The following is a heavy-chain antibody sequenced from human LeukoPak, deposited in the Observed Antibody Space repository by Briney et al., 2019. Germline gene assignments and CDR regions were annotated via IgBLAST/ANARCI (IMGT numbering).Heavy chain of an antibody. CDR1: GYTFTSYG. CDR3: ARDRGTVTTLSWFDP. Sequence: ASVKVSCKASGYTFTSYGISWVRQAPGQGLEWMGWISAYNGNTNYAQKLQGRVTMTTDTSTSTAYMELRSLRSDDTAVYYCARDRGTVTTLSWFDPWGQGTLVTVSS. D-gene: IGHD4-17*01. J-gene: IGHJ5*02. V-gene: IGHV1-18*01. CDR2: ISAYNGNT.